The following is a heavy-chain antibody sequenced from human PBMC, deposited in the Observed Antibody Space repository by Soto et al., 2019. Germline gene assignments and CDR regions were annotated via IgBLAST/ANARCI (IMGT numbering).Heavy chain of an antibody. J-gene: IGHJ4*02. CDR2: IYHSGST. D-gene: IGHD2-15*01. CDR3: ARARDRKDFDY. Sequence: SETLSLTCAVSGGSISSSNWWSWVRQPPGKGLEWIGEIYHSGSTNYNPSLKSRVTISVDKSENQFSLKLSSVTAADTAVYYCARARDRKDFDYWGQGTLVTVSS. CDR1: GGSISSSNW. V-gene: IGHV4-4*02.